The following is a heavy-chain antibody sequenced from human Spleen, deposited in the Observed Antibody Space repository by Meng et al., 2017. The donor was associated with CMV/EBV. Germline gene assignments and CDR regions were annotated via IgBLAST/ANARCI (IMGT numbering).Heavy chain of an antibody. Sequence: SETLSLTCAVYGGSFSGYYWSWIRQPPGKGLEWIGEINHSGSTNYNPSLKSRVTISVDTSKNQFSLKLSSVTAADTAVYYCARGKGDRTTIFGVVRGYYGMDVWGQGTTVTVSS. CDR1: GGSFSGYY. CDR3: ARGKGDRTTIFGVVRGYYGMDV. J-gene: IGHJ6*02. D-gene: IGHD3-3*01. CDR2: INHSGST. V-gene: IGHV4-34*01.